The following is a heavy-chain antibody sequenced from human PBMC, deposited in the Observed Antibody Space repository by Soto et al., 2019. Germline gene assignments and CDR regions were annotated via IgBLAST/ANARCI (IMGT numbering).Heavy chain of an antibody. J-gene: IGHJ6*02. V-gene: IGHV4-39*01. CDR1: GGSISSSRYY. Sequence: SETLSLTCTVSGGSISSSRYYWGWIRQPPGKGLEWIGSIFYSGSTYCNPSLKSRVTISVDTSKNQFSLKLSSVTAADTAVYYCARHLTYCSAGSCYSDFPYYGMDVWGQGTTVTVSS. CDR2: IFYSGST. CDR3: ARHLTYCSAGSCYSDFPYYGMDV. D-gene: IGHD2-15*01.